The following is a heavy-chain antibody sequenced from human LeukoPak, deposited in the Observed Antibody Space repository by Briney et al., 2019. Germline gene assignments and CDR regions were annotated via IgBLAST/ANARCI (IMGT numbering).Heavy chain of an antibody. D-gene: IGHD3-10*01. J-gene: IGHJ5*02. CDR3: ARCYYGSGSYYNLNRDWFDP. V-gene: IGHV4-61*02. CDR2: IYTSGST. CDR1: GGSISSGSYY. Sequence: TLSLTCTVSGGSISSGSYYWSWIRQPAGKGLEWIGRIYTSGSTNYNPSLKSRVTISVDTSKNQFSLKLSSVTAADTAVYYCARCYYGSGSYYNLNRDWFDPWGQGTLVTVSS.